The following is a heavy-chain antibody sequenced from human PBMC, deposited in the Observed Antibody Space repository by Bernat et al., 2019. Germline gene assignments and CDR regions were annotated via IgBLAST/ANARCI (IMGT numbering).Heavy chain of an antibody. CDR3: AKFDSSGWYRVIQGDGFDI. CDR1: GFTFSSSA. V-gene: IGHV3-23*01. CDR2: ISDGSITT. J-gene: IGHJ3*02. D-gene: IGHD6-19*01. Sequence: EVQLLESGGGLVQPGGSLRVSCAASGFTFSSSAMTWVRQSPGKGLEWVSTISDGSITTYYADSVKGRFPISRDNSKNTLYLQMNSLRAEDTAVYYCAKFDSSGWYRVIQGDGFDIWGQGTMVTVSS.